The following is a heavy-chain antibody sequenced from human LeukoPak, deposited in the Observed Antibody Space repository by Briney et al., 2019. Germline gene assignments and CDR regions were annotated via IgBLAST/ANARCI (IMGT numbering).Heavy chain of an antibody. CDR1: GFTFSSYG. D-gene: IGHD2-2*01. CDR2: ISYDGSNK. V-gene: IGHV3-30*18. Sequence: GRSLRLSCAASGFTFSSYGMHWVRQAPGKGLEWVAVISYDGSNKYYADSVKGRFTISRDNSKNTLYLQMNSLRAEDTAVYYCAKLHYRYCSSTSCYGMGFFDYWGQGTLVTVSS. J-gene: IGHJ4*02. CDR3: AKLHYRYCSSTSCYGMGFFDY.